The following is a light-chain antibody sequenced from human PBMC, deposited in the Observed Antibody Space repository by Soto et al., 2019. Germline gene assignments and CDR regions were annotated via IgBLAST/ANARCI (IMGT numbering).Light chain of an antibody. V-gene: IGLV2-23*02. CDR2: EVS. CDR3: CSYAGSTTYV. Sequence: QAVLTQPASVSGSPGQSITISCTVTSSDVGSYNLVSWYQQHPGKAPKLMIYEVSKRPSGVSNRFSGSKSGNTASLTISGLQAEDEADYYCCSYAGSTTYVFGNGTKVTVL. J-gene: IGLJ1*01. CDR1: SSDVGSYNL.